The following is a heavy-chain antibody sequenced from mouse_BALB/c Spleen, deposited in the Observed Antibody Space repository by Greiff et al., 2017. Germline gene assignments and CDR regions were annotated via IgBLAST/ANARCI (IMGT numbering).Heavy chain of an antibody. CDR2: ISTYYGNT. D-gene: IGHD3-3*01. CDR1: SYTFTDYA. Sequence: VQLQESGPELVRPGVSVKISCKGSSYTFTDYAMHWVKQSHAKSLEWIGVISTYYGNTNYNQKFKGKATMTVDKSSSTAYMELARLTSEDSAVYYCAREGIGNYYAMDYWGQGTSVTVSS. V-gene: IGHV1-67*01. J-gene: IGHJ4*01. CDR3: AREGIGNYYAMDY.